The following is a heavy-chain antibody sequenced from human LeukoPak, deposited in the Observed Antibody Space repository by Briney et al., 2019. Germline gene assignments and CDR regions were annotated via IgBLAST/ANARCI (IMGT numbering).Heavy chain of an antibody. J-gene: IGHJ4*02. CDR3: ARGSGSSHFDN. CDR2: IRNKANSYST. Sequence: GGSLRLSCAASGFTFSDHYMDWVRQAPGKGLEWVGRIRNKANSYSTEYAASVKGRFTISRDDSKNSLYLQLNSLKTDDTAVYYCARGSGSSHFDNWGQGTLVNGS. V-gene: IGHV3-72*01. D-gene: IGHD1-26*01. CDR1: GFTFSDHY.